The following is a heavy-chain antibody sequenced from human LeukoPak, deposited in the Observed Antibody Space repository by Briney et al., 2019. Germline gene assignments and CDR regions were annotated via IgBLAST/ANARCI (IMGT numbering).Heavy chain of an antibody. D-gene: IGHD4-17*01. CDR3: ARDYGDYGLYYYMDV. CDR1: GYTFTSYG. Sequence: ASVKVSCKASGYTFTSYGISWVRQAPGQGLEWMGWISAYNGNTNYAQKLQGRVTMTTDTSTSTAYMELRSLRSDDTAVYYCARDYGDYGLYYYMDVWGKGTTVTVSS. V-gene: IGHV1-18*01. J-gene: IGHJ6*03. CDR2: ISAYNGNT.